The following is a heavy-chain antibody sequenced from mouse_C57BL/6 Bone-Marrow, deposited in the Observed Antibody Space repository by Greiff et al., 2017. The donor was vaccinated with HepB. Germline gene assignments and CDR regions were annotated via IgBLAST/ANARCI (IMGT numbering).Heavy chain of an antibody. CDR1: GYTFTDYY. Sequence: VQLKESGPVLVKPGASVKMSCKASGYTFTDYYMHWVKQSHGKSLEWIGVINPYNGGTSYNQKFKGKATLTVDKSSSTAYMELNSLTSEDSAVYYCARGLRLRGYHAMDYWGQGTSVTVSS. V-gene: IGHV1-19*01. J-gene: IGHJ4*01. CDR2: INPYNGGT. D-gene: IGHD3-2*02. CDR3: ARGLRLRGYHAMDY.